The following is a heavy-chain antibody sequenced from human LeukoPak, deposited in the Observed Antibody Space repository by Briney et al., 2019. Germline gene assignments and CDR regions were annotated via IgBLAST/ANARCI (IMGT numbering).Heavy chain of an antibody. Sequence: SGGSLRLSCAASGFTFSSYSMNWVRQAPGKGLEWVPSISSSSSYIYYADSVKGRFTISRDNAKNSLYLQMNSLRAEDTAVYYCATHYYGSGSYYKGDYYYGMDVWGQGTTVTVSS. CDR1: GFTFSSYS. CDR3: ATHYYGSGSYYKGDYYYGMDV. J-gene: IGHJ6*02. V-gene: IGHV3-21*01. D-gene: IGHD3-10*01. CDR2: ISSSSSYI.